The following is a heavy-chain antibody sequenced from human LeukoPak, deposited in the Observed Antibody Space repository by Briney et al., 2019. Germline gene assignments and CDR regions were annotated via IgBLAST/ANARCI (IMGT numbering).Heavy chain of an antibody. CDR2: IYYSGST. D-gene: IGHD2-8*01. J-gene: IGHJ5*02. CDR1: GGSISSSSYY. Sequence: SETLSLTCTVSGGSISSSSYYWGWIRQPPGKGLEWIGSIYYSGSTYYNPSLKSRVTISVDTSKNQFSLKLSSVTAADTAVYYCARVFPGSVLMVYAIPGWFDPWGQGTLVTVSS. CDR3: ARVFPGSVLMVYAIPGWFDP. V-gene: IGHV4-39*07.